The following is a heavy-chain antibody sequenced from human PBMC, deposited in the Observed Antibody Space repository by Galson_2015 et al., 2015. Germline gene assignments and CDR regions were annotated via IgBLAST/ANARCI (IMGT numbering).Heavy chain of an antibody. V-gene: IGHV3-21*01. Sequence: SLRLSCAASGFTFSSYSMNWVRQAPGKGLEWVSSISSSSSYIYYADSVKGRFTISRDNAKNSLYLQMNSLRAEDTAVYYCARGGGSYSIFVYWGQGTLVTVSS. J-gene: IGHJ4*02. CDR3: ARGGGSYSIFVY. CDR2: ISSSSSYI. D-gene: IGHD1-26*01. CDR1: GFTFSSYS.